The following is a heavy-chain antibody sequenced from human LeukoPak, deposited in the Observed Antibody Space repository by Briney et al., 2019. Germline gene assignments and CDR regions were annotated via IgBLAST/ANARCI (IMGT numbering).Heavy chain of an antibody. J-gene: IGHJ4*02. CDR2: IHSDGTT. Sequence: SKTLSLTCSVSGGSLTNYYWGWIRQPPGKGLEFIGYIHSDGTTNYDSSLQSRVAISLDTSKIQFSLRLYSVTAADTALYFCARLNFRGGEALHFDSWGQGTLVTVSS. D-gene: IGHD3-16*01. V-gene: IGHV4-4*09. CDR3: ARLNFRGGEALHFDS. CDR1: GGSLTNYY.